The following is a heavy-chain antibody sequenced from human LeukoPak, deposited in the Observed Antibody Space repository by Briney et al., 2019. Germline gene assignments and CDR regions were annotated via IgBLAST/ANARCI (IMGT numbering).Heavy chain of an antibody. J-gene: IGHJ3*02. Sequence: SETLSLTCTVSGGSISSYYWSWIRQPPGKGLEWIGYIYYSGSTNYNPSLKSRVTISGDTSKIQFSLKLSSVTAADTAVYYCARSSYYYGADAFDIWGQGTMVTVSS. V-gene: IGHV4-59*01. CDR2: IYYSGST. D-gene: IGHD3-10*01. CDR1: GGSISSYY. CDR3: ARSSYYYGADAFDI.